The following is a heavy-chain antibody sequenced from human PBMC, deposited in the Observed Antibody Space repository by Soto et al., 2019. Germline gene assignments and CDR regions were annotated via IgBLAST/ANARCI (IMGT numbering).Heavy chain of an antibody. Sequence: EVQLLESGGGLVQPGGSLRLSCAASGFTLGTYVMTWVRQAPGKGLEWVSAIIGSGGSTNYADPVKGRFTISRDNTKNTLYLQMNSLRVEDTAVYYCAKDRKGSYCSGGTCYSFDYWGQGTLVTVPS. V-gene: IGHV3-23*01. CDR1: GFTLGTYV. J-gene: IGHJ4*02. D-gene: IGHD2-15*01. CDR3: AKDRKGSYCSGGTCYSFDY. CDR2: IIGSGGST.